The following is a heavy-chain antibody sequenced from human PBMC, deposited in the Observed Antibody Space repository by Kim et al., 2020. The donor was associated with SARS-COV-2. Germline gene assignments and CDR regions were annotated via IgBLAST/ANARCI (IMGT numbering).Heavy chain of an antibody. J-gene: IGHJ6*02. Sequence: SETLSLTCAVSGGSISSSNWWSWVRQPPGKGLEWIGEIYHSGSTNYNPSLKSRVTISVDKSKNQFSLKLSSVTAADTAVYYCAREFIVVVPADYYYYGMDVWGQGTTVTVSS. CDR2: IYHSGST. CDR1: GGSISSSNW. D-gene: IGHD2-2*01. CDR3: AREFIVVVPADYYYYGMDV. V-gene: IGHV4-4*02.